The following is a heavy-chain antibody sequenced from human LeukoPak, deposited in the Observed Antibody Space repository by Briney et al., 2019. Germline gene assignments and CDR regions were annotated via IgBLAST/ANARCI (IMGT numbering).Heavy chain of an antibody. CDR1: GGSISSGVYY. D-gene: IGHD3-10*01. CDR3: ARGVKGLRGAFDI. J-gene: IGHJ3*02. V-gene: IGHV4-31*03. CDR2: IYYSGST. Sequence: TLSLTCTVSGGSISSGVYYWSWIRQHPGEGLEWLGYIYYSGSTYSNPSLKSRLTMSLGISQNHFALQLSSFTAADTAVYCCARGVKGLRGAFDIWGQGTMVTVSS.